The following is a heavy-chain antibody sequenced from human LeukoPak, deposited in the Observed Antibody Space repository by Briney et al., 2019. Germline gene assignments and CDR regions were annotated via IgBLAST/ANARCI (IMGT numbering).Heavy chain of an antibody. V-gene: IGHV4-61*02. Sequence: SETLSLTCTVSGGSISSGSYYWSWIRQPAGKGLEWIGRIYTSGSTNYNPSLKSRVSISVDTSKDQFSLKLNSVTAADTAVYYCARVTSGGYLDSWGQGTLVTVSS. CDR2: IYTSGST. CDR1: GGSISSGSYY. CDR3: ARVTSGGYLDS. J-gene: IGHJ4*02. D-gene: IGHD3-22*01.